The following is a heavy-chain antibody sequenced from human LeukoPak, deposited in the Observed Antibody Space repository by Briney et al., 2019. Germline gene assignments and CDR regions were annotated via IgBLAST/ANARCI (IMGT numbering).Heavy chain of an antibody. J-gene: IGHJ4*02. CDR3: ARDPSNTSGWYTYFDF. D-gene: IGHD6-19*01. Sequence: ASVKVSCKASGYTFTHYGIAWVRQAPGQGLEWMAGISTYNGDTHYAQKLRDRVTVTTETPTSTVYMELRSLRSDDTAVYYCARDPSNTSGWYTYFDFWGQGTLVTVSS. CDR1: GYTFTHYG. V-gene: IGHV1-18*04. CDR2: ISTYNGDT.